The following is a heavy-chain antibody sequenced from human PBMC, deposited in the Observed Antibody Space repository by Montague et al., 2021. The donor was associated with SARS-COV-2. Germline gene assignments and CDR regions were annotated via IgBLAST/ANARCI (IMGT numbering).Heavy chain of an antibody. CDR3: AREGRGYCSSTSCQSAFDI. J-gene: IGHJ3*02. D-gene: IGHD2-2*01. V-gene: IGHV4-59*01. CDR2: MYYSGST. Sequence: SETLSLTCTVSGGSISCYYWSWIRQPPGKGLEWIGYMYYSGSTNYNPSLKSRVTISVDTSKNQFSLKLSSMTAADTAVYYCAREGRGYCSSTSCQSAFDIWGQGTMVTVSS. CDR1: GGSISCYY.